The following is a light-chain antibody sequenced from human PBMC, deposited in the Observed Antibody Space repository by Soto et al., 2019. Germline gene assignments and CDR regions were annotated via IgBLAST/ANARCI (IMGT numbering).Light chain of an antibody. CDR1: SSDVGGYNY. Sequence: QSVLTQPASVSGSPGQSITISCTGTSSDVGGYNYVSWYQQHPGKAPQLMIYDVSNRPSGVSNRFSGSKSGNTASLTISGLQAEDEADYYCSSYTTSSTLYDVFGTGTKLTVL. CDR2: DVS. J-gene: IGLJ1*01. V-gene: IGLV2-14*03. CDR3: SSYTTSSTLYDV.